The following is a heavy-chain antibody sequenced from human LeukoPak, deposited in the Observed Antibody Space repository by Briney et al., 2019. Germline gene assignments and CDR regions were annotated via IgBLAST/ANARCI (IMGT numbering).Heavy chain of an antibody. V-gene: IGHV1-18*01. Sequence: ASVKVSCKASGYTFTSYGISWVRQAPGQGLEWMGWISAYNGNTNYAQKLQGRVTMTTDTSTSTAYMELRSLRSDDTAVYYCAREGATMVRGVTVYYYMDVWGKGTTVTISS. J-gene: IGHJ6*03. CDR3: AREGATMVRGVTVYYYMDV. CDR2: ISAYNGNT. D-gene: IGHD3-10*01. CDR1: GYTFTSYG.